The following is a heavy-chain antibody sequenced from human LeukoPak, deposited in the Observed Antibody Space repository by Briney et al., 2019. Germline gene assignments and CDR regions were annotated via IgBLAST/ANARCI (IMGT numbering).Heavy chain of an antibody. CDR3: ARSVSISPKFDY. D-gene: IGHD2-21*01. CDR2: INPNTGST. J-gene: IGHJ4*02. V-gene: IGHV1-2*02. Sequence: GASVKVSCKASGGTFSSYAISWVRQAPGQGLEWMGWINPNTGSTNFAQKFQGRIAMVRATSITTFYMELNSLRSDDTAVYYCARSVSISPKFDYWGQGTLIPVSS. CDR1: GGTFSSYA.